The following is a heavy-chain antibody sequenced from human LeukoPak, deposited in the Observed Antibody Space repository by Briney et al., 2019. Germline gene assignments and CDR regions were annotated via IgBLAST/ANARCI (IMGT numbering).Heavy chain of an antibody. D-gene: IGHD6-13*01. J-gene: IGHJ4*02. V-gene: IGHV3-21*01. CDR3: ARDPIAAAASGGDY. Sequence: GSLRLSCAVAGFTFSSYSMNWVRQAPGKGLEWVSSITSRSSYMYYADSVKGRFTISRDNAKNSLYLQMNSLRADDTAVYYCARDPIAAAASGGDYWGQGTLVTLSS. CDR1: GFTFSSYS. CDR2: ITSRSSYM.